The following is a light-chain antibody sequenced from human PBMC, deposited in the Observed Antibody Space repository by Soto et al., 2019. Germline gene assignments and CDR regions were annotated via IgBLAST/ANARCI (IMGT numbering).Light chain of an antibody. J-gene: IGKJ5*01. CDR2: LGS. V-gene: IGKV2-28*01. CDR1: QSLLHTNAYNY. Sequence: DIVMTQSPLSLPVTPGEPASISCRSSQSLLHTNAYNYLDWYLQKPGQSPQLLIYLGSHRASGVPDRFSGSGSGTDFSLKISRVEAEDAGVYYCMQARQTPITFGQGTRLEIK. CDR3: MQARQTPIT.